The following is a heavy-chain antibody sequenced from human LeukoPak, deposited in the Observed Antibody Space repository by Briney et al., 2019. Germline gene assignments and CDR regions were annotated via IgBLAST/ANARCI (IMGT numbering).Heavy chain of an antibody. Sequence: GGSLRLSCAASGFTFSSYSMNWVRQAPGKRLEWVSSISSSSSYIYYADSVKGRFTISRDNAKNSLYLQMNSLRAEDTAVYYCARARTSSSTSCYAYWGQGTLVTVSS. V-gene: IGHV3-21*01. CDR3: ARARTSSSTSCYAY. CDR1: GFTFSSYS. CDR2: ISSSSSYI. J-gene: IGHJ4*02. D-gene: IGHD2-2*01.